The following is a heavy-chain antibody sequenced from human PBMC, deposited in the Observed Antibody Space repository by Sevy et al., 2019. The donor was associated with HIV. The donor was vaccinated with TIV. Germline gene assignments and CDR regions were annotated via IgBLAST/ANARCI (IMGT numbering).Heavy chain of an antibody. CDR2: IKEDGSEK. CDR3: AKDVY. J-gene: IGHJ4*02. CDR1: GFTFSTHW. V-gene: IGHV3-7*03. Sequence: GGSLRLSCAASGFTFSTHWMSWVRQAPGKGLEWVANIKEDGSEKYYVDSVKGRFTISRDNAKNSLFLQMNRLRAEDKAVYYCAKDVYWGKGTLVIVSS.